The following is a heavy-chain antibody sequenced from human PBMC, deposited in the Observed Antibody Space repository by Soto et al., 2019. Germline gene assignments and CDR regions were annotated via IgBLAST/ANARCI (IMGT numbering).Heavy chain of an antibody. Sequence: PSETLSLTCAVYGGSFSGYYWSWIRQPPGKGLEWVGEIDHSGSTNYNPSLKSRVTISVDTSKSQFSLNLNYVTAADTAVYYCARGVRGLLADYYYCHMDVWGKGTTVTVSS. V-gene: IGHV4-34*01. D-gene: IGHD3-3*01. CDR2: IDHSGST. CDR1: GGSFSGYY. J-gene: IGHJ6*03. CDR3: ARGVRGLLADYYYCHMDV.